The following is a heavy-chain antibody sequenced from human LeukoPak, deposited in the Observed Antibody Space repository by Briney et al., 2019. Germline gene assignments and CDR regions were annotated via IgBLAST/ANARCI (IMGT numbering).Heavy chain of an antibody. D-gene: IGHD3-3*01. Sequence: VASVKVSCKASGYTFTSYDINWVRQATGQGLEWMRWMNPNSGNTGYAQKFQGRVTMTRNTSISTAYMELSSLRSEDTAVYYCARVRYYDFWSGYPSLYYYYYGMDVWGQGTTVTVSS. J-gene: IGHJ6*02. CDR3: ARVRYYDFWSGYPSLYYYYYGMDV. CDR2: MNPNSGNT. V-gene: IGHV1-8*01. CDR1: GYTFTSYD.